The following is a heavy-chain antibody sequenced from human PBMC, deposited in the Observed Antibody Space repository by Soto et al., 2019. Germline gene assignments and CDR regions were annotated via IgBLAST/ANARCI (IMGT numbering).Heavy chain of an antibody. CDR2: INPSGGST. CDR3: ARMRPLNYFVSSGYYYSNFVGYYGMDV. CDR1: GYTFTSCY. Sequence: GASVKVSCKASGYTFTSCYMHWVRQAPGQGLEWMGIINPSGGSTSYAQKFQGRVTMTRDTSTSTVYMELSSLRSEDTAVYYFARMRPLNYFVSSGYYYSNFVGYYGMDVWGQGTTVTVSS. J-gene: IGHJ6*02. V-gene: IGHV1-46*01. D-gene: IGHD3-22*01.